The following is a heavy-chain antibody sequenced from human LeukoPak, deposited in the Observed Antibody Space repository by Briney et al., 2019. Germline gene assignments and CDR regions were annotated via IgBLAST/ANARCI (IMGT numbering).Heavy chain of an antibody. J-gene: IGHJ5*02. Sequence: PSETLSLTCTVSGGSISSNYWSWIRQPAGKGLEWIGRIYASGSTNYNPSLKSRVTMSVDTSKNQFSLKLSSVTAADTAVYYCARDRYDSVYNWFDPWGQGTLVTVSS. D-gene: IGHD3-22*01. V-gene: IGHV4-4*07. CDR2: IYASGST. CDR3: ARDRYDSVYNWFDP. CDR1: GGSISSNY.